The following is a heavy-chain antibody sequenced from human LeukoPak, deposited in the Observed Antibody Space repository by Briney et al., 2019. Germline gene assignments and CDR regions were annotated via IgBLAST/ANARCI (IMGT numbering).Heavy chain of an antibody. CDR1: GFTFSNYW. CDR3: AKGGATVIDY. Sequence: GGSLRPSCAASGFTFSNYWMHWVRQAPGKGLVWVSRINSDGSSTTSADSVKGRFTISRDNAKNTLYLQMSSLRAEDTAVYYCAKGGATVIDYWGQGTLVTVSS. J-gene: IGHJ4*02. D-gene: IGHD4-17*01. V-gene: IGHV3-74*01. CDR2: INSDGSST.